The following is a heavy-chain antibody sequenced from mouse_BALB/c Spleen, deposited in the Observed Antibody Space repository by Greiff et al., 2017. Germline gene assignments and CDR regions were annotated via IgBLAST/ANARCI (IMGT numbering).Heavy chain of an antibody. CDR2: INPSSGYT. CDR1: GYTFTSYD. D-gene: IGHD1-2*01. V-gene: IGHV1S26*01. J-gene: IGHJ3*01. Sequence: QVQLQQSGPELVKPGALVKISCKASGYTFTSYDINWVKQRPGQGLEWIGYINPSSGYTNYNQKFKDKATLTADKSSSTAYMQLSSLTSEDSAVYYCARDTATAWFAYWGQGTLVTVSA. CDR3: ARDTATAWFAY.